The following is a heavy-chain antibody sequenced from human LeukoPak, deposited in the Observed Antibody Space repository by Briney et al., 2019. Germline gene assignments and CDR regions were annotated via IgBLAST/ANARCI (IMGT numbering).Heavy chain of an antibody. CDR1: GFTFSSYS. D-gene: IGHD1-7*01. CDR3: ARVSMEVPSYFDY. J-gene: IGHJ4*02. CDR2: ISSSSSTT. V-gene: IGHV3-48*01. Sequence: QPGGSLRLSCAASGFTFSSYSMNWVRQAPGKGLEWVSYISSSSSTTYYADSVKGRFTISRDNAKKSLYLQMNSLRAEDTAVYYCARVSMEVPSYFDYWGQGTLVTVSS.